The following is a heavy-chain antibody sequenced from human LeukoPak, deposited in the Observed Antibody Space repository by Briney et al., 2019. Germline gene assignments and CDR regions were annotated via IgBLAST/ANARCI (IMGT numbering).Heavy chain of an antibody. D-gene: IGHD4-17*01. Sequence: GGSLRLSCAASGFTFSSYSMSWVRQAPGKGLEWVSSISSTSRSISYADSLKGQFTISRGNARNSLYLQMNNLRVEDTAVYYCAREGYGDYYFDYWGQGTLVTVSS. CDR3: AREGYGDYYFDY. CDR1: GFTFSSYS. V-gene: IGHV3-21*01. J-gene: IGHJ4*02. CDR2: ISSTSRSI.